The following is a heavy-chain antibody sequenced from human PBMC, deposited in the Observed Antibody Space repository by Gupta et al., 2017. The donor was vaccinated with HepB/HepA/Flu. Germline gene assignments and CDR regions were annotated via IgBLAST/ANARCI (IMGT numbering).Heavy chain of an antibody. CDR2: ISYDGSNK. CDR3: ARGAGAMVRGTYFDY. D-gene: IGHD3-10*01. Sequence: QVQLVASGGGVVQPGRSLRLPCAASGFTFSSYAMHWVRQAPGKGLEWVAVISYDGSNKYYADSVKGRFTISRDNSKNTLYLQMNSLRAEDTAVYYCARGAGAMVRGTYFDYWGQGTLVTVSS. J-gene: IGHJ4*02. CDR1: GFTFSSYA. V-gene: IGHV3-30-3*01.